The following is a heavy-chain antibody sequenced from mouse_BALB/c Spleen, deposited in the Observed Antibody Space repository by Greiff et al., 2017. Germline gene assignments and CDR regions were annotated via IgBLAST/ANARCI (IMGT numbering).Heavy chain of an antibody. D-gene: IGHD2-14*01. CDR1: GYTFSSYW. CDR2: ILPGSGST. V-gene: IGHV1-9*01. CDR3: AAHYRSAWFAY. J-gene: IGHJ3*01. Sequence: VQLQQSGAELMKPGASVKISCKATGYTFSSYWIEWVKQRPGHGLEWIGEILPGSGSTNYNEKFKGKATFTADTSSNTAYMQLSSLTSEDSAVYYCAAHYRSAWFAYWGQGTLVTVSA.